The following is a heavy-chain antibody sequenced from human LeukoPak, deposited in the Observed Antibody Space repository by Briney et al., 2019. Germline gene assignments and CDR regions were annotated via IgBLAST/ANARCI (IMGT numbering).Heavy chain of an antibody. V-gene: IGHV1-18*01. CDR2: ISAYNGNT. D-gene: IGHD3-22*01. CDR1: GYTFTSYG. CDR3: ARLDYYDSCGYYFLDY. J-gene: IGHJ4*02. Sequence: ASVKVSCKASGYTFTSYGISWVRQAPGQGLEWMGWISAYNGNTNYAQKLQGRVTMTTDTSTSTAYMELRSLRSDDTAVYYCARLDYYDSCGYYFLDYWGQGTLVTVSS.